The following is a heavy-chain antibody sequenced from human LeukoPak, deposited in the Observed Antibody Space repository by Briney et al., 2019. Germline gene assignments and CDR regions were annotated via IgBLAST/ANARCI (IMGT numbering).Heavy chain of an antibody. J-gene: IGHJ4*02. CDR1: GYRFTTDW. Sequence: GESVKISCQASGYRFTTDWIGWVRQVPGKGLEWMGMIYPGDSDTRYSPSFQGQVTISADTSINTAFLQWSSLKASETAMYFCARHHEPPTYYTDYWGQGTLVTVSS. V-gene: IGHV5-51*01. CDR3: ARHHEPPTYYTDY. CDR2: IYPGDSDT.